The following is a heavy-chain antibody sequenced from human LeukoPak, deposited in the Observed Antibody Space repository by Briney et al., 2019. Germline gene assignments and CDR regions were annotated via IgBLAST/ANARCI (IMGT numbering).Heavy chain of an antibody. CDR2: ISGSSSYI. D-gene: IGHD4-17*01. Sequence: GGSLRLSCEASGFTFSNYFINWVRQAPGKGLEWVSSISGSSSYIYYADSVKGRFTISRDNAKNSLYLQMSSLRAEDTALYYCARGMTTVTLDYWGQGSLVTVAS. CDR1: GFTFSNYF. CDR3: ARGMTTVTLDY. V-gene: IGHV3-21*01. J-gene: IGHJ4*02.